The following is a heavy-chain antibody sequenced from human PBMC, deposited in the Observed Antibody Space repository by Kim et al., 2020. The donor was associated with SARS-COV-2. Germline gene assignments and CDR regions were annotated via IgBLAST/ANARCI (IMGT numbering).Heavy chain of an antibody. CDR2: IWYDGSNK. J-gene: IGHJ6*02. D-gene: IGHD6-13*01. CDR1: GFTFSSYG. Sequence: GGSLRLSCAASGFTFSSYGMHWVRQAPGKGLEWVAVIWYDGSNKYYADSVKGRFTISRDNSKNTLYLQMNSLRAEDTAVYYCARDYIAAADRVGYGMDVWGQGTTVTVSS. V-gene: IGHV3-33*01. CDR3: ARDYIAAADRVGYGMDV.